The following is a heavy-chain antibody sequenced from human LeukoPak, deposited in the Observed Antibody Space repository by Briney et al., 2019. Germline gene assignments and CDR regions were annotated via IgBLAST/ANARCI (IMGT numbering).Heavy chain of an antibody. J-gene: IGHJ4*02. CDR1: GGSNSSSSYY. CDR2: IYYSGST. Sequence: SETLSLTCTVSGGSNSSSSYYWGWIRQPPGKGLEWIGSIYYSGSTYYNPSLKSRVTISVDTSKNQFSLKLSSVTAADTAVYYCARVSNSGSSFWGQGTLVTVSS. V-gene: IGHV4-39*07. D-gene: IGHD1-26*01. CDR3: ARVSNSGSSF.